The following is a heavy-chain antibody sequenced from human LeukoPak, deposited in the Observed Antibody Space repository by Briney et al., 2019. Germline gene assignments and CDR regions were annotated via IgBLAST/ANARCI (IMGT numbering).Heavy chain of an antibody. Sequence: ASETLSLTCTVSGGSISSYYWSWIRQPPGKGLEWIGYIYYSGSTNYNPSLKSRVTISVDTSKNQYSLKLSSVTAADTAVYYCSRRAITMVRGESYFDYWGQGTLVTVSS. CDR3: SRRAITMVRGESYFDY. V-gene: IGHV4-59*01. D-gene: IGHD3-10*01. CDR2: IYYSGST. CDR1: GGSISSYY. J-gene: IGHJ4*02.